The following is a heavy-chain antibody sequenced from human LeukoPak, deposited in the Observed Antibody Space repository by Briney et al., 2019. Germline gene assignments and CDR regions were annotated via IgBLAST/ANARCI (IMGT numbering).Heavy chain of an antibody. D-gene: IGHD3-16*02. J-gene: IGHJ3*02. CDR1: GGSISSYY. CDR3: AGGFYDYVWGSYRPQGAFDI. V-gene: IGHV4-59*01. Sequence: PSETLSLTCTVSGGSISSYYWSWIRQPPGKGLEWIGYIYYSGSTNYNPSLKSRVTISVDTSKNQFSLKLSSVTAADAAVYYCAGGFYDYVWGSYRPQGAFDIWGQGTMVTVSS. CDR2: IYYSGST.